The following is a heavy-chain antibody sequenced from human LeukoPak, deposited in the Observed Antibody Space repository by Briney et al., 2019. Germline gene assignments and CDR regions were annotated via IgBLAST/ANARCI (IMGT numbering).Heavy chain of an antibody. D-gene: IGHD6-19*01. J-gene: IGHJ4*02. CDR2: INPSGSST. Sequence: ASVKVSGKASGYTGTSYYMHWVRQAPGHGLEWMGIINPSGSSTSYAQKFQGRVTMTRDMSTSTVYMELSSLRSEDTAVYYCARGPYSSGWYVLSYWGQGTLVTVSS. V-gene: IGHV1-46*01. CDR1: GYTGTSYY. CDR3: ARGPYSSGWYVLSY.